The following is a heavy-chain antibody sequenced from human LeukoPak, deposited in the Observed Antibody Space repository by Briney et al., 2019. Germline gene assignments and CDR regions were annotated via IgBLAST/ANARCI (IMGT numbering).Heavy chain of an antibody. V-gene: IGHV3-21*04. J-gene: IGHJ1*01. CDR2: ISSSSSYI. CDR1: GFTFSSYS. Sequence: PGRSLRLSCAASGFTFSSYSMNWVRQAPGKGLEWVSSISSSSSYIYYADSVKGRFTISRDNAKNSLYLQMNSLRAEDTAVYYCARDGHYDILTGYFQDWGQGTLVTVSS. CDR3: ARDGHYDILTGYFQD. D-gene: IGHD3-9*01.